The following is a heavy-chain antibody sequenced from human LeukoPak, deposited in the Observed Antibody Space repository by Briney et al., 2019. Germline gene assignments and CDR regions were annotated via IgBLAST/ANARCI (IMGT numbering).Heavy chain of an antibody. CDR2: IIPILGIA. CDR3: ARGIREITYYDILTGYYRGPYGMDV. V-gene: IGHV1-69*04. D-gene: IGHD3-9*01. Sequence: GASVKVSCKASGYTFTSYGISWVRQAPGQWLEWMGRIIPILGIANYAQKFQGRVTITADKSTSTAYMELSRLRSDDTAVYYYARGIREITYYDILTGYYRGPYGMDVWGQGTTVTVSS. CDR1: GYTFTSYG. J-gene: IGHJ6*02.